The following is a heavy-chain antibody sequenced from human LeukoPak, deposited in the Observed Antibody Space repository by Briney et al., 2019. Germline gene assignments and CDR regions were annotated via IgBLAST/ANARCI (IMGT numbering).Heavy chain of an antibody. J-gene: IGHJ4*02. CDR3: TREGVTNYFDY. Sequence: GGSLRLSCTASGFTFGDYAMSWVRQAPGKGLEWVGFIRSKAYGGTTEYAASVKGRFTISRDDSKSIAYLQMNSLKTEDTAVYYCTREGVTNYFDYWGQGTLVTASS. CDR1: GFTFGDYA. CDR2: IRSKAYGGTT. V-gene: IGHV3-49*04. D-gene: IGHD4-23*01.